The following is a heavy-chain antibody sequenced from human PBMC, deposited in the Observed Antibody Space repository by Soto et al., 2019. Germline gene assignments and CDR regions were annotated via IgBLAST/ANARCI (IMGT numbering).Heavy chain of an antibody. V-gene: IGHV3-23*01. CDR3: ARTTVTTGFYYGMDL. Sequence: GGSLRLSCAASGFTFSIYAMTWVRQAPGKGLEWVSAISGSGGSTYYADSVKGRFTISRDNDGNSLFLQMNGLRSDDTALYYCARTTVTTGFYYGMDLWGQGTMVTVSS. CDR1: GFTFSIYA. D-gene: IGHD4-17*01. CDR2: ISGSGGST. J-gene: IGHJ6*02.